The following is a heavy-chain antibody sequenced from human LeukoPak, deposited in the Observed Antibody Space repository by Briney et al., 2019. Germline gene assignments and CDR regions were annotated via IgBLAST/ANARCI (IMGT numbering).Heavy chain of an antibody. J-gene: IGHJ6*02. CDR3: ARVELWVVVTPTRGLYYGMDV. Sequence: GGSLRLSCAASGFTFSDYFMSWIRQAPGKGLEWVSYISSSASTISYADSVKGRFTISRDNAKNSLYLQMNSLRAEDTAVYYCARVELWVVVTPTRGLYYGMDVWGQGTLVTVSS. V-gene: IGHV3-11*01. CDR1: GFTFSDYF. CDR2: ISSSASTI. D-gene: IGHD2-21*02.